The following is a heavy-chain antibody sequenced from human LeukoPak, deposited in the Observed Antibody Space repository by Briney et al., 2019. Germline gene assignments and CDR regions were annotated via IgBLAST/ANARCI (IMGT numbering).Heavy chain of an antibody. V-gene: IGHV3-66*02. D-gene: IGHD3-3*01. CDR3: ARERITIFGVVIIPQVDYYYGMDV. CDR1: GFTVSSNY. Sequence: PGGSLRLSCAASGFTVSSNYMSWVRQAPGKGLEWVSVICSGGSTYYADSVKGRFTIPRDNSKNTLYLQMNSLRAEDTAVYYCARERITIFGVVIIPQVDYYYGMDVWGQGTTVTVSS. J-gene: IGHJ6*02. CDR2: ICSGGST.